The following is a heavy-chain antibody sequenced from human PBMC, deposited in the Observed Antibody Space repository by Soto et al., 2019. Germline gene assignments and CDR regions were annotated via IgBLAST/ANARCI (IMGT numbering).Heavy chain of an antibody. CDR3: TTLGGYDSSGYYYPDPDYYYYGMDV. Sequence: EVQLVESGGGLVKPGGSLRLSCAASGFTFSNAWMNWVRQAPGKGLEWVGRIKSKTDGGTTDYAAPVKGRFTISRDDSKNTLYLQMNSLKTEDTAVYYCTTLGGYDSSGYYYPDPDYYYYGMDVWGQGTTVTVSS. J-gene: IGHJ6*02. CDR2: IKSKTDGGTT. V-gene: IGHV3-15*07. D-gene: IGHD3-22*01. CDR1: GFTFSNAW.